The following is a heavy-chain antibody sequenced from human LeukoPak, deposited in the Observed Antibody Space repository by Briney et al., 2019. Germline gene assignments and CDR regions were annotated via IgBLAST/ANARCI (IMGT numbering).Heavy chain of an antibody. CDR3: ARRTGDLYYFDY. D-gene: IGHD7-27*01. Sequence: SETLSLTCAVYGVSFSSYYWSWIRQPPGKGLEWIGYISYSGRTNYNPSLKSRVTISVDTSKNQFSLRLSSVTAADTAVYYCARRTGDLYYFDYWGQGTLVTVSS. CDR1: GVSFSSYY. J-gene: IGHJ4*02. V-gene: IGHV4-59*01. CDR2: ISYSGRT.